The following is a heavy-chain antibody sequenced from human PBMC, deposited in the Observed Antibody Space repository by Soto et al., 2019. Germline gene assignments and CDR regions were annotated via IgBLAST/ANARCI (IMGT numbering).Heavy chain of an antibody. CDR2: IHDTATT. J-gene: IGHJ4*02. V-gene: IGHV4-30-4*01. Sequence: QVQLQESGPGLVKPSQTLSLTCTVSGGSISSDDYYWSWIRQPPGKGLEWIGDIHDTATTSYSPSLKSRLTFSVATSKNQFSLTLRSVTAADTAVYFCASQYYDFSSGALDFWGQGILVTVSS. CDR3: ASQYYDFSSGALDF. CDR1: GGSISSDDYY. D-gene: IGHD3-3*01.